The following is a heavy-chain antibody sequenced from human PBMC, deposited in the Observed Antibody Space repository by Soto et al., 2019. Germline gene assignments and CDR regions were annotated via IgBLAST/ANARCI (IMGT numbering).Heavy chain of an antibody. CDR3: ARGRKAYSSSWYVD. CDR1: GGSFSGYC. D-gene: IGHD6-13*01. CDR2: INDSGGT. J-gene: IGHJ4*02. V-gene: IGHV4-34*01. Sequence: QVQLQQWGAGLLKPSESLSLNCAVYGGSFSGYCWSWIRQPPGKGLEWIGEINDSGGTNYNPSLKSRVSISVDSSKIQFSLNLSSVTAADTAVYHCARGRKAYSSSWYVDWGQGTLVTVSS.